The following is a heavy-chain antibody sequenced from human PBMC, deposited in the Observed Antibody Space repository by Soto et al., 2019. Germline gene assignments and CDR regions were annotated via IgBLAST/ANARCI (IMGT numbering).Heavy chain of an antibody. Sequence: GASVKVSCKASGGTFSSYAISWVRQAPGQGLEWMGGIIPIFGTANYAQKFQGRVTITADESTSTAYMELSSLRSEDTAVYYCARDYYDSSGYYYGYAFDIWGQGTMVTVSS. CDR2: IIPIFGTA. CDR1: GGTFSSYA. D-gene: IGHD3-22*01. CDR3: ARDYYDSSGYYYGYAFDI. J-gene: IGHJ3*02. V-gene: IGHV1-69*13.